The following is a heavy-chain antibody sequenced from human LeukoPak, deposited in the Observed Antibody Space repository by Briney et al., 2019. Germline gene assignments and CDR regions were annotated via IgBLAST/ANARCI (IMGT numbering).Heavy chain of an antibody. CDR1: GGSFSGYY. V-gene: IGHV4-34*01. D-gene: IGHD3-10*01. Sequence: SETLSLTCAVYGGSFSGYYWRWIRQPPGQGLEWIGEINHSGSTNYNPSLKRRVTISVDTSKNQFSLKLSSVTAADTAVYYCARGPWVDYYGSGSYYPEYFQHWGQGTMVTVSS. CDR2: INHSGST. CDR3: ARGPWVDYYGSGSYYPEYFQH. J-gene: IGHJ1*01.